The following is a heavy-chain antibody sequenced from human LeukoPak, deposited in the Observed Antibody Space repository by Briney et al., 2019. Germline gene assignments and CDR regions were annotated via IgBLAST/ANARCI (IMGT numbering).Heavy chain of an antibody. J-gene: IGHJ4*02. V-gene: IGHV4-4*02. CDR3: ARTYCDSTTCYRFDY. D-gene: IGHD2-2*01. CDR2: IYHSGST. Sequence: SETLSLTCAVSGGSISSSNWWSWVRQPPGKGLEWIGEIYHSGSTNYNPSLKSRVTISVDKSKNQFSLKLSSVTAADAAVYYCARTYCDSTTCYRFDYWGQGTLVTVSS. CDR1: GGSISSSNW.